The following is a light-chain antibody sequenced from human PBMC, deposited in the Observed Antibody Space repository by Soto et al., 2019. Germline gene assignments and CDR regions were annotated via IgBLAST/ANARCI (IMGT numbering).Light chain of an antibody. J-gene: IGKJ4*01. CDR3: QQYGTSPVT. V-gene: IGKV3-20*01. CDR1: QSVNSNY. Sequence: EIVLTQSPGTLSLSPGERATLSCRASQSVNSNYLAWYQQKPGQAPRLLIYGASSRATGILDRFSGSGSGTAFTLTISRLEPEDLAVYYCQQYGTSPVTFGGGTKVEIK. CDR2: GAS.